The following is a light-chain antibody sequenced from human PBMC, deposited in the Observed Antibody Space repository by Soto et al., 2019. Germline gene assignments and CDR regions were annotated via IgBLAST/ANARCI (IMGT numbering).Light chain of an antibody. V-gene: IGKV1-5*03. CDR1: QIIDNW. CDR2: KAS. CDR3: QQYKNYRT. Sequence: DIQMTQSPSTLSASVGDRVTITCRVSQIIDNWLAWYQQKPGKVPNLLIYKASTLQSGVPSRFRGSGSGTEFTLTISTLQHDDFATYYCQQYKNYRTFGPGTKVDIK. J-gene: IGKJ1*01.